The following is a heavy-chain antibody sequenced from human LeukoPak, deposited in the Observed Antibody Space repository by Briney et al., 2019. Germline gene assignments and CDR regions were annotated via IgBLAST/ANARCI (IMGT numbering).Heavy chain of an antibody. D-gene: IGHD3-10*01. J-gene: IGHJ5*02. V-gene: IGHV1-2*06. CDR2: INPNSGGT. Sequence: ASVKVSCKASGYTFTDYYIHWVRQAPGQGLEWMGRINPNSGGTNYAQKFQGRVTMTRDTSISTAYMELSRLSSDDTAVYYCARDGSWFGDIGSVPWGQGTLVTVSS. CDR3: ARDGSWFGDIGSVP. CDR1: GYTFTDYY.